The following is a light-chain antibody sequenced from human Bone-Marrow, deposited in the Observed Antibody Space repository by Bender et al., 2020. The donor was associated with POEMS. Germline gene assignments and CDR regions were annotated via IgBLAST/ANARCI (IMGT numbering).Light chain of an antibody. Sequence: QSALTQPASVSGSPGQSITISCSGFSGDVGGYNHVSWYQHHPGKAPKVLIFAVSNRPSGVSNRFSGSKSGDTASLTISGLQAEDEADYYCTSYTSDSTWVFGGGTRLTVL. CDR1: SGDVGGYNH. CDR2: AVS. CDR3: TSYTSDSTWV. V-gene: IGLV2-14*03. J-gene: IGLJ3*02.